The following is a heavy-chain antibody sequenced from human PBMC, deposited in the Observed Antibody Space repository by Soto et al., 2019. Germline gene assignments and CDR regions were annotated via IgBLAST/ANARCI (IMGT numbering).Heavy chain of an antibody. V-gene: IGHV3-66*01. D-gene: IGHD2-8*01. Sequence: EVQLVESGGGLVQPGGSLRLSCAASGFTVSTNYMNWVRQAPGKGLEWVSVVSSDGTTYYADSVKGRFTISRDNSKNTLSLQMNSLRAEDTAVYYCARDHRVLYAIAYYYYMDVWGKGTTVTVSS. CDR2: VSSDGTT. CDR1: GFTVSTNY. J-gene: IGHJ6*03. CDR3: ARDHRVLYAIAYYYYMDV.